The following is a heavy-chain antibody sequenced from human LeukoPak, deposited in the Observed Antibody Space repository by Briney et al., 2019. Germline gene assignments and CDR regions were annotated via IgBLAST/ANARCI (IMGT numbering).Heavy chain of an antibody. V-gene: IGHV4-34*01. J-gene: IGHJ6*03. D-gene: IGHD3-10*01. CDR1: GGSFSGYY. CDR3: ARRTAGGSGSYYYYYYYYMDV. CDR2: INHSGST. Sequence: SETLSLTCAAYGGSFSGYYWSWIRQPPGKGLEWIGEINHSGSTNYNPSLKSRVTISVDTSKNQFSLKLSSVTAADTAVYYCARRTAGGSGSYYYYYYYYMDVWGKGTTVTISS.